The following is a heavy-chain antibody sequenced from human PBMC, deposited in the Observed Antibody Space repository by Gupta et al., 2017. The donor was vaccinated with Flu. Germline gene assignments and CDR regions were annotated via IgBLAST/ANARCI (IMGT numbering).Heavy chain of an antibody. J-gene: IGHJ3*02. CDR1: GFTFSSYW. D-gene: IGHD2-2*01. CDR3: ARDLTTPMIVVVPAAEEDAFDI. CDR2: IKQDGSEK. V-gene: IGHV3-7*01. Sequence: EVQLVESGGGLVQPGGSLRLSCAASGFTFSSYWMSWVRQAPGKGLEWVANIKQDGSEKYYVDSVKGRFTISRDNAKNSLYLQMNSLRAEDTAVYYCARDLTTPMIVVVPAAEEDAFDIWGQGTMVTVSS.